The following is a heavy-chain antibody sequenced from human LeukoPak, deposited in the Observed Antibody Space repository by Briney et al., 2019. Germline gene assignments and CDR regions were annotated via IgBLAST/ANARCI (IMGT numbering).Heavy chain of an antibody. CDR1: GFTFSSYG. CDR3: AKDVAARPPNYYYYYMDV. D-gene: IGHD6-6*01. CDR2: IRYDGSNK. Sequence: PGGSLRLSCAASGFTFSSYGMHWVRQAPGKGLEWVAFIRYDGSNKYYADSVKGRFTISRDNSKNTLYLQMNSLRAEGTAVYYCAKDVAARPPNYYYYYMDVWGKGTTVTVSS. J-gene: IGHJ6*03. V-gene: IGHV3-30*02.